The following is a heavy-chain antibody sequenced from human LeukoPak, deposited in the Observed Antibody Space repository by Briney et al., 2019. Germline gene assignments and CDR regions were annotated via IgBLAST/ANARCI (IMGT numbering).Heavy chain of an antibody. Sequence: GGSLRLSCAASGFTFSNYAMNWVRQAPGKGLEWVSGISSSAATTYYADSVKGRFTISRDNSKNTLYLQMNSLRAEDTAVYYCAKAIAVAAKIDYWGQGTLATVSS. CDR2: ISSSAATT. V-gene: IGHV3-23*01. CDR1: GFTFSNYA. J-gene: IGHJ4*02. D-gene: IGHD6-19*01. CDR3: AKAIAVAAKIDY.